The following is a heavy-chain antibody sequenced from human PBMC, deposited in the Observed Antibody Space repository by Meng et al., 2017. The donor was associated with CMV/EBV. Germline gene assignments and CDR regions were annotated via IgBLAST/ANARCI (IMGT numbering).Heavy chain of an antibody. J-gene: IGHJ4*02. CDR3: AKDAVRAAAAPFDY. V-gene: IGHV3-30*02. CDR2: IRYDGSNK. D-gene: IGHD6-13*01. CDR1: GFTFSSYG. Sequence: GGSLRLSCAASGFTFSSYGMHWVRQAPGKGLEWVAFIRYDGSNKYYADSVKGRFTISRDNSKNTLYLQMSSLRAEDTAVYYCAKDAVRAAAAPFDYWGQGTLVTVSS.